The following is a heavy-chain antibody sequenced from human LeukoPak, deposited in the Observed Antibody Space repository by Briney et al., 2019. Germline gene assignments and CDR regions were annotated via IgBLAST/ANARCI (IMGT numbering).Heavy chain of an antibody. CDR1: GFKFDDYG. CDR3: AGYYYDSSRGFDL. J-gene: IGHJ5*02. D-gene: IGHD3-22*01. Sequence: PGGSLRLSCAASGFKFDDYGLSWVRQAPGKGLAGVGVINWNVAWTGYADSVMCRFTVSRDNAKNSLYLQMNSLRAEDTALYYCAGYYYDSSRGFDLWGQGTLVTVSA. CDR2: INWNVAWT. V-gene: IGHV3-20*04.